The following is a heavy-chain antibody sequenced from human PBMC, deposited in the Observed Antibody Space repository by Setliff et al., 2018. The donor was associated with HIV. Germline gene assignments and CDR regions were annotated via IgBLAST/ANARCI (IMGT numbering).Heavy chain of an antibody. V-gene: IGHV3-7*03. CDR2: IKQDGSEK. J-gene: IGHJ1*01. CDR1: GFTFSSNW. Sequence: GGSLRLSCVASGFTFSSNWLSWVRQAPGKGLEWVANIKQDGSEKYYVDSVKGRFTIPRDNAKNSLNLQVNNLRAEDTAVYYCARGPSSTHWSPGYFQHWGQGTPVTVSS. D-gene: IGHD2-8*02. CDR3: ARGPSSTHWSPGYFQH.